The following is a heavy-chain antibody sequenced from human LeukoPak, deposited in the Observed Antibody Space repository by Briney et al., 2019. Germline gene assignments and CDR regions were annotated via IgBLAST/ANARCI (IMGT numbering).Heavy chain of an antibody. D-gene: IGHD4-23*01. CDR2: FDPEDGET. V-gene: IGHV1-24*01. Sequence: GASVKVSCKVSGYTLTELSMHWVRQAPGKGLEWMGGFDPEDGETIYAQKFQGRVTMTEDTSTDTAYMELSSLRSEDTAVYCCATVVDFTVVTRGWFDPWGQGTLVTVSS. J-gene: IGHJ5*02. CDR1: GYTLTELS. CDR3: ATVVDFTVVTRGWFDP.